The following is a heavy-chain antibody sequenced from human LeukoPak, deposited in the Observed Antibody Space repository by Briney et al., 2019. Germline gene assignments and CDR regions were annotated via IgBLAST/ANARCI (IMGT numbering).Heavy chain of an antibody. V-gene: IGHV1-69*13. CDR2: IIPIFGTA. Sequence: SVKVSCKASGGTFSSYAISWVRQAPGQGLEWMGGIIPIFGTANYAQKFQGRVTITADESTSTAYMELSSLRSEDTAVYYCARDWGSLNWFDPWGQGTLVTVSS. CDR3: ARDWGSLNWFDP. CDR1: GGTFSSYA. J-gene: IGHJ5*02. D-gene: IGHD3-16*01.